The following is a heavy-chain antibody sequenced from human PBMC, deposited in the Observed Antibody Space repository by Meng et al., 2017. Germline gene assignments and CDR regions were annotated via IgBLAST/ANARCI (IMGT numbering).Heavy chain of an antibody. J-gene: IGHJ4*02. V-gene: IGHV3-30*04. D-gene: IGHD5-24*01. CDR1: GFTFSSYA. Sequence: QVQLLEVGGGVVQPGRSLRLSCAASGFTFSSYAMHWVRQAPGKGLEWVAVISYDGSNKYYADSVKGRFTISRDNSKNTLYLQMNSLRAEDTAVYYCARSEMATTCFDYWGQGTLVSVSS. CDR3: ARSEMATTCFDY. CDR2: ISYDGSNK.